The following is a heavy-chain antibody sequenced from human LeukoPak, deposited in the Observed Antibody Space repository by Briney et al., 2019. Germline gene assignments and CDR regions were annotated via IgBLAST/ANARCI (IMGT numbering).Heavy chain of an antibody. J-gene: IGHJ3*02. D-gene: IGHD6-19*01. CDR1: GGSFSGYY. Sequence: SETLSLTCAVYGGSFSGYYWSWIRQPPGKGLEWIGYIYYSGSTNYNPSLKSRVTISVDTSKNQFSLKLSSVTAADTAVYYCANAGDGTDAFDIWGQGTTVTVSS. CDR2: IYYSGST. CDR3: ANAGDGTDAFDI. V-gene: IGHV4-59*01.